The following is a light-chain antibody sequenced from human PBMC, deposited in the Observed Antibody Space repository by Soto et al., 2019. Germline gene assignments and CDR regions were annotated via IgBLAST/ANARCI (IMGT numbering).Light chain of an antibody. CDR3: QQCGNSPPWT. V-gene: IGKV3-20*01. J-gene: IGKJ1*01. CDR2: GAS. Sequence: EIVMTQSPATLSVSPGERATLSCRASQSVISNLAWYQQKPGQAPRLLIYGASIRATGIPDRFSGSGSETDFTLTISRLEPEDFAVYYCQQCGNSPPWTFGQGTKVDIK. CDR1: QSVISN.